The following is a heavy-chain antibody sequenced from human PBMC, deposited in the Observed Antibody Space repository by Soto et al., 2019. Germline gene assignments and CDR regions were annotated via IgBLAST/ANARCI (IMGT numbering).Heavy chain of an antibody. D-gene: IGHD6-13*01. Sequence: GGSLRLSCAASGFTFSSYAMSWVRQAPGKGLEWVSAISGSGGSTYYADSVKGRFTISRDNSKNTLYLQMNSLRAEDTAVYYCANVKQQLVWLNDAFDIWGQGTMVTVSS. CDR3: ANVKQQLVWLNDAFDI. V-gene: IGHV3-23*01. CDR1: GFTFSSYA. J-gene: IGHJ3*02. CDR2: ISGSGGST.